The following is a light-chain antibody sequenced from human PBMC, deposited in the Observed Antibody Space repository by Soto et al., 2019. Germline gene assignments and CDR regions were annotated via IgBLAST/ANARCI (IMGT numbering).Light chain of an antibody. CDR1: QDISNY. CDR3: QQTYTFPYT. Sequence: DIQMTQSPSSLSASVGDRVTITCQASQDISNYLNWYQQKPGKAPKLLIYAASNLQSGVPSRFTGSESGTDFTLTISNLQPEDFATFYCQQTYTFPYTFGQGTKVDI. V-gene: IGKV1-39*01. J-gene: IGKJ2*01. CDR2: AAS.